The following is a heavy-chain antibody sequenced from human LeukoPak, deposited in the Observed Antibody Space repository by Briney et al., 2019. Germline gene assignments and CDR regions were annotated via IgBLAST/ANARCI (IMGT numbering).Heavy chain of an antibody. D-gene: IGHD3-22*01. Sequence: GGSLRLSCAAFGFTFSDFYMTWIRQAPGKGLEWISHISNSGSTIHYADSLKGRFTISRDNAKNSLYLQINSLRAEDTAVYYCARSADSSGYFREIPLYYFDYWGQGTLVTVSS. CDR1: GFTFSDFY. J-gene: IGHJ4*02. CDR2: ISNSGSTI. CDR3: ARSADSSGYFREIPLYYFDY. V-gene: IGHV3-11*01.